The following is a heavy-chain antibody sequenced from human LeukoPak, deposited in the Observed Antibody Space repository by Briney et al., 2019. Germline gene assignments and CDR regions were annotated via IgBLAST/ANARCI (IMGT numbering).Heavy chain of an antibody. CDR3: ARDTVVPAAIRGMAYYYYMDV. J-gene: IGHJ6*03. D-gene: IGHD2-2*02. V-gene: IGHV1-69*13. CDR2: IIPIFGTA. Sequence: RASVKVSCKASGGTFSSYAISWVRQAPGQGLEWMGGIIPIFGTANYAQKFQGRVTITADESTSTAYMELSSLRSEDTAVYYCARDTVVPAAIRGMAYYYYMDVWGEGTTVTVSS. CDR1: GGTFSSYA.